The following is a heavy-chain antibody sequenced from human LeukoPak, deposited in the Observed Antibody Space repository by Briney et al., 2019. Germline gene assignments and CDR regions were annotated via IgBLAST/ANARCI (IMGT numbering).Heavy chain of an antibody. V-gene: IGHV4-34*01. CDR2: ITHSGTT. Sequence: SETLSLTCAVYGGSFSGYYWSWIRQPPGKGLEWIGEITHSGTTNYNPSLKSRVTISVDTSKNQFSLKLTSVTAADTAVYYCARPRGYYYYGMDVWGQGTTVTVSS. CDR1: GGSFSGYY. J-gene: IGHJ6*02. D-gene: IGHD3-10*01. CDR3: ARPRGYYYYGMDV.